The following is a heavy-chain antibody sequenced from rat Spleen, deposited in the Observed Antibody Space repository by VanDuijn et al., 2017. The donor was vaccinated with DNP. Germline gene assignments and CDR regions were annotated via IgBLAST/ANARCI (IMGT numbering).Heavy chain of an antibody. CDR2: IDSSGNRA. J-gene: IGHJ3*01. D-gene: IGHD1-1*01. CDR3: TGHIYSGNWFAY. V-gene: IGHV5-7*01. Sequence: EVQLVESGGGLVQPGKSLKLSCTGSGFTFSNYDMAWVRQAPKRGLEWVATIDSSGNRAYYADTVRGRFTISRDNAKSSHYLQMNSLRSEDTATYYCTGHIYSGNWFAYWGQGTLVTVSS. CDR1: GFTFSNYD.